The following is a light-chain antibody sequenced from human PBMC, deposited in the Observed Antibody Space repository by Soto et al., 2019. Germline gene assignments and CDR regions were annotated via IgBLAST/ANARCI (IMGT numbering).Light chain of an antibody. CDR3: CSYAGSYTLYV. CDR2: DVS. CDR1: SSDVGGYNY. J-gene: IGLJ1*01. V-gene: IGLV2-11*01. Sequence: QSALTQPRSVSGSPGQSVTISCTGTSSDVGGYNYVSWYQQHPGKAPKLMIYDVSQRPSGVPDRFSGSKSGNTASLTISGPQAEDEADYYYCSYAGSYTLYVFGTGTKVTVL.